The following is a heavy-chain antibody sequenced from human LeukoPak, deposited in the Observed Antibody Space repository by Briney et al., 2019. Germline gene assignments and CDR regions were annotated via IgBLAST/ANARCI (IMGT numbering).Heavy chain of an antibody. D-gene: IGHD3-22*01. J-gene: IGHJ4*02. V-gene: IGHV4-59*08. Sequence: KTSETLSLTCTVSGGSISSYYWSWIRQPPGKGLEWIGYIYYSGSTNYNPSLKSRVTISVDTSKNQYSLKLSSVTAADTAVYYCASLVLVGNSSGHRYWGQGTLVTVSS. CDR1: GGSISSYY. CDR3: ASLVLVGNSSGHRY. CDR2: IYYSGST.